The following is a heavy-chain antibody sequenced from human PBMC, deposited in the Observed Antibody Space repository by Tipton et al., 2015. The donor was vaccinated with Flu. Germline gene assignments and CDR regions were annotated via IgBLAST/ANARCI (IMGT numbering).Heavy chain of an antibody. CDR1: GGSISSGSYY. CDR3: ARERDVLLWFGEVGYFDY. V-gene: IGHV4-61*02. Sequence: LRLSCIVSGGSISSGSYYWSWIRQPAGKGLEWIGRIYTSGSTNYNPSLKSRVTISVDTSKNQFSLKLSSVTAADTAVYYCARERDVLLWFGEVGYFDYWGQGTLVTVAS. CDR2: IYTSGST. J-gene: IGHJ4*02. D-gene: IGHD3-10*01.